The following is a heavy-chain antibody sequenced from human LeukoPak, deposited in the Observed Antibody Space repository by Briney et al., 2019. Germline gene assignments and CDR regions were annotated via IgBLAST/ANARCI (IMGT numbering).Heavy chain of an antibody. J-gene: IGHJ5*02. Sequence: SETLSLTCTVSGGSISSYYWSWIRQPPGKGLEWIGYIYYSGSTNYNPSLKSRVTISVDTSKNQFSLKLSSVTAADTAVYYCARVVSLLWFGEFLNWFDPWGQGTLVTVSS. CDR3: ARVVSLLWFGEFLNWFDP. CDR1: GGSISSYY. D-gene: IGHD3-10*01. CDR2: IYYSGST. V-gene: IGHV4-59*12.